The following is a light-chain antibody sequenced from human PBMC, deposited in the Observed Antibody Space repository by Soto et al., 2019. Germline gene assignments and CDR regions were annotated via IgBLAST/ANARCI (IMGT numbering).Light chain of an antibody. Sequence: DIPMTQSPSTVSASVGDRITITCRASQSIHTWLAWYRQRPGEAPQLLIFDVSTLAMGVPARFSGSGSGTDFTLSISRLQADDFATFYCQQYQTYSRTFGQGTKVEVK. CDR2: DVS. J-gene: IGKJ1*01. V-gene: IGKV1-5*01. CDR1: QSIHTW. CDR3: QQYQTYSRT.